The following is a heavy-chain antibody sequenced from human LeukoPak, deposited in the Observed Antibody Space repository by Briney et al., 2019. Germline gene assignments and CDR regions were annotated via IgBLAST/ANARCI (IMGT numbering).Heavy chain of an antibody. J-gene: IGHJ4*02. V-gene: IGHV4-31*03. D-gene: IGHD3-22*01. CDR1: GGSISSGGYY. Sequence: TASETLSLTCTVSGGSISSGGYYWSWIRQHPGKGLEWIGYIYYSGSTYYNPSLKSRVTISVDTSKNQFSLKLSSVTAADTAVYYCARLGTKTTYYYDSSGYYYDYWGQGTLVTVSS. CDR2: IYYSGST. CDR3: ARLGTKTTYYYDSSGYYYDY.